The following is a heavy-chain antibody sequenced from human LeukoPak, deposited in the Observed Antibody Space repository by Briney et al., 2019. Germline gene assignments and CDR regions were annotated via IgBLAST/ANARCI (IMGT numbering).Heavy chain of an antibody. CDR1: GFTFSSYA. J-gene: IGHJ4*02. CDR2: ISGSGGST. CDR3: TTDSNHLFQN. V-gene: IGHV3-23*01. Sequence: PGGSLRLSCAASGFTFSSYAMSWVRQAPGKGLEWVSAISGSGGSTYYADSVKGRFTISRDNSKNTLYLQMNSLKTEDTAVYYCTTDSNHLFQNWGQGTLVTVSS. D-gene: IGHD3-3*02.